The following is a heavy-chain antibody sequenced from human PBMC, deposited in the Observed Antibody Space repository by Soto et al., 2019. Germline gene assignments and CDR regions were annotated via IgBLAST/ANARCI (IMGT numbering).Heavy chain of an antibody. D-gene: IGHD6-6*01. CDR3: ATALVAARLFDY. CDR1: GYTLTELS. V-gene: IGHV1-24*01. Sequence: GPSVKVSCKVSGYTLTELSMHWVRQAPGKGLEWMGGFDPEDGETIYARKFQGRVTMTEDTSTDTAYMELSSLRSEDTAVYYCATALVAARLFDYWGQGTLVTVSS. J-gene: IGHJ4*02. CDR2: FDPEDGET.